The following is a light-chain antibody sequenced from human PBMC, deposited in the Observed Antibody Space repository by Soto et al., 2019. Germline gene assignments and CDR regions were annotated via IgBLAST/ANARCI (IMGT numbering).Light chain of an antibody. CDR1: QSVNSN. V-gene: IGKV3-15*01. CDR3: QQYNNWPPRDT. J-gene: IGKJ2*01. CDR2: GAS. Sequence: DIVMTQSPATLSMSPGERATLSCRASQSVNSNLAWYQQKPGQAPRLLIYGASTRATGVPARFSGSGSETEFTLTISSLQSEDFAVYYCQQYNNWPPRDTFGQGTKLDI.